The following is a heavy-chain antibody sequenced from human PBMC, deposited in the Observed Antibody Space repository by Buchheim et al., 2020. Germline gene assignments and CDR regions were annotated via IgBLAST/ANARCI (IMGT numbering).Heavy chain of an antibody. CDR2: IWYDGSNK. CDR3: ARATSPKYCSSTSCYDGGSKGEKYYYYYMDV. V-gene: IGHV3-33*01. D-gene: IGHD2-2*01. J-gene: IGHJ6*03. CDR1: GFTFSSYG. Sequence: QVQLVESGGGVVQPGRSLRLSCAASGFTFSSYGMHWVRQAPGKGLEWVAVIWYDGSNKYYADSVKGRFTISRDNSKNTLSLQMNSLRAEDTAVYYCARATSPKYCSSTSCYDGGSKGEKYYYYYMDVWGKGTT.